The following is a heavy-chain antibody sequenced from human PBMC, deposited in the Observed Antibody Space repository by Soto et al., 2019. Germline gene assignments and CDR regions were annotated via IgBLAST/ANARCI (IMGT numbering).Heavy chain of an antibody. CDR3: ARESRDGFNSPFDS. CDR1: GGSISSGAYY. CDR2: IYYSGST. Sequence: QVQLQESGPGLVKPSQTLSLTCTVSGGSISSGAYYWSWIRQHPGKGLEWIGYIYYSGSTSYNPSIKSRVTISVDTSKNQFSLKLSSMTAADTAVYYCARESRDGFNSPFDSWGQGTLVTVSS. J-gene: IGHJ4*02. D-gene: IGHD5-12*01. V-gene: IGHV4-31*03.